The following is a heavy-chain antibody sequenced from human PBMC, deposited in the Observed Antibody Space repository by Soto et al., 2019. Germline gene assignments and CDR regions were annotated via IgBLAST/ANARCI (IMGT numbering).Heavy chain of an antibody. CDR1: GYTLTELS. J-gene: IGHJ4*02. CDR3: ARGGDRYCSGGNCYRVGFGY. D-gene: IGHD2-15*01. V-gene: IGHV1-24*01. Sequence: ASVKVSCKVSGYTLTELSMHWVRQAPGKGLEWMGGFDPEDGETIYAQKFQGRVTMTRDTSTSTVYMELSSLSSEDTAVYYCARGGDRYCSGGNCYRVGFGYWGQGTLVTVSS. CDR2: FDPEDGET.